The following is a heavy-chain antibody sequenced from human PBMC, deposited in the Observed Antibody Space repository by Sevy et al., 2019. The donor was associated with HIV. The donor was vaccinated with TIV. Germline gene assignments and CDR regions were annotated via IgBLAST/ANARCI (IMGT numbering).Heavy chain of an antibody. D-gene: IGHD2-15*01. CDR1: GFIFNNYD. V-gene: IGHV3-30*18. CDR2: VSYDGADK. Sequence: GGSLRLSCAASGFIFNNYDMYWIRQAPGKGLEWVATVSYDGADKDYADIVKGRVTISRDSSRSMLYLQMTSLRPEDTGVYFCAKDMVDCSGGTCYSGAVSPFESWGQGTLVTVSS. J-gene: IGHJ4*02. CDR3: AKDMVDCSGGTCYSGAVSPFES.